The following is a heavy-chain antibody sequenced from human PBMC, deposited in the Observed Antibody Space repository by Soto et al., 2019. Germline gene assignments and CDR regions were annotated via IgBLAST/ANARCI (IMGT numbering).Heavy chain of an antibody. Sequence: PSETLSLTCTVSGASIRTNTYNWAWIRQSPGKGLEWIGSIYYTGSTQYNPSLKSRVSIYIDTSKNQFSLSLRSVTAADTAVFYCARQSQSSDWIFWLDPWGQGTRVTVSS. CDR2: IYYTGST. V-gene: IGHV4-39*01. J-gene: IGHJ5*02. D-gene: IGHD2-21*02. CDR1: GASIRTNTYN. CDR3: ARQSQSSDWIFWLDP.